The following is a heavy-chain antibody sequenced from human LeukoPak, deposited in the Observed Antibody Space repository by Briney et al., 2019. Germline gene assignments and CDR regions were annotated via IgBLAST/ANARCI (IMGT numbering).Heavy chain of an antibody. CDR1: GGTFSSYA. D-gene: IGHD2-21*02. CDR3: TTDLQMHIVVVTDAFDI. J-gene: IGHJ3*02. Sequence: SVKVSCKASGGTFSSYAISWVRQAPGQGLEWMGGIIPIFGTANYAQKFQGRVTITTDESTSTAYMELSSLRSEDTAVYYCTTDLQMHIVVVTDAFDIWGQGTMVTVSS. CDR2: IIPIFGTA. V-gene: IGHV1-69*05.